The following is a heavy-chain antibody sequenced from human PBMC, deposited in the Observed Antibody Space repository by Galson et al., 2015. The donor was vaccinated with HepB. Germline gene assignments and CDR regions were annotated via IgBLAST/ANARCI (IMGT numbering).Heavy chain of an antibody. CDR1: GFTFSSYA. CDR3: ARDGQWMLLEAFDI. V-gene: IGHV3-30*04. J-gene: IGHJ3*02. CDR2: ISYDGSNK. Sequence: SLRLSCAASGFTFSSYAMHWVRQAPGKGLEWVAVISYDGSNKYYADSVKGRFTISRDNSKNTLYLQMNSLRAEDTAVYYCARDGQWMLLEAFDIWGQGTMVTVSS. D-gene: IGHD6-19*01.